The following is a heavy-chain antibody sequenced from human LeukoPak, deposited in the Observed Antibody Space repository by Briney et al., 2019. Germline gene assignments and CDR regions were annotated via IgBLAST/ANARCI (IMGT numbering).Heavy chain of an antibody. CDR2: INSNSGGT. V-gene: IGHV1-2*02. Sequence: ASVTVSCKASGYTSTNYFLHWLRQAPGQGLEWMGWINSNSGGTHYAQKFQGRVTMTRDTSINTAYMEVSRLRSDDTAVYYCARDSFGHDNDFDYWGQGTLVTVSS. CDR1: GYTSTNYF. J-gene: IGHJ4*02. D-gene: IGHD3-10*01. CDR3: ARDSFGHDNDFDY.